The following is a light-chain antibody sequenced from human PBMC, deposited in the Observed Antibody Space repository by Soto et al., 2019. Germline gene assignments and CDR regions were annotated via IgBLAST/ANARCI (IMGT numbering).Light chain of an antibody. CDR1: QDISKH. CDR3: QQYDNFPLT. CDR2: DAS. J-gene: IGKJ4*01. V-gene: IGKV1-33*01. Sequence: DIQMTPSPSSLPASIGDRVHITCQASQDISKHLNWYHQKAGKAPKLLIYDASKLETGVPSRFSGSGSGTDFTLTITSLQPEDIATYYCQQYDNFPLTFGGGTKVEI.